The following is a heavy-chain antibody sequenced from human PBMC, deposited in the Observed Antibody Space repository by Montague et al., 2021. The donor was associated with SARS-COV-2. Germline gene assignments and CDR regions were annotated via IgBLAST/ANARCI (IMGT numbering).Heavy chain of an antibody. V-gene: IGHV4-59*11. Sequence: SETLSLTCIVSGGSISGHYWSWVRQTPEKGLEWIGYIYYLGTTNYNLSLKTRVTFSVDTSKNQLSLMLTSVTAADTGVYYCARNGGAAVPGLLLGMDIWGQGTTVTVSS. CDR3: ARNGGAAVPGLLLGMDI. CDR1: GGSISGHY. D-gene: IGHD6-19*01. J-gene: IGHJ6*02. CDR2: IYYLGTT.